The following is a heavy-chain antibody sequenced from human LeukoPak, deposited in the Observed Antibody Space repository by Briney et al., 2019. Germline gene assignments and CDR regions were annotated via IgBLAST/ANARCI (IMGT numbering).Heavy chain of an antibody. CDR3: ARTPDPIVGATDQNY. CDR2: INPNSGGT. V-gene: IGHV1-2*02. D-gene: IGHD1-26*01. J-gene: IGHJ4*02. CDR1: GYTFTGYY. Sequence: ASVKVSCKASGYTFTGYYMHWVRQAPGQGLEWMGWINPNSGGTNYAQKFQGRVTMTRDTSISTAYMELSRLRSDDTAVYYCARTPDPIVGATDQNYWGQGTLVTVSS.